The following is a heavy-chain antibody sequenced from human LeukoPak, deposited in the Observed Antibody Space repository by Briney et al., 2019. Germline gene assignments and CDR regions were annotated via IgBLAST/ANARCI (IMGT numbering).Heavy chain of an antibody. D-gene: IGHD3-3*01. J-gene: IGHJ6*03. CDR1: GGSTSSSSYY. Sequence: SETLSLTCTVSGGSTSSSSYYWGWIRQPPGKGLEWIGSIYYSGSTYYNPSLKSRVTISVDTSKNQFSLKLSSVTAADTAVYYCASQSHDYYYYYYYMDVWGKGTTVTVSS. CDR2: IYYSGST. CDR3: ASQSHDYYYYYYYMDV. V-gene: IGHV4-39*07.